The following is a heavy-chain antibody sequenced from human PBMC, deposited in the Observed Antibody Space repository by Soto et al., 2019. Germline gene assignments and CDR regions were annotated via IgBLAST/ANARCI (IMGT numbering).Heavy chain of an antibody. CDR1: GFTFSSYA. CDR2: ISYDGSNK. J-gene: IGHJ4*02. CDR3: ARDYYDSRPLIY. D-gene: IGHD3-22*01. V-gene: IGHV3-30-3*01. Sequence: GGSLRLSCAASGFTFSSYAMHWVRQAPGKGLEWVAVISYDGSNKYYADSVKGRFTISRDNSKNTLYLQMNSLRAEDTAVYYCARDYYDSRPLIYWGQGTLVTVSS.